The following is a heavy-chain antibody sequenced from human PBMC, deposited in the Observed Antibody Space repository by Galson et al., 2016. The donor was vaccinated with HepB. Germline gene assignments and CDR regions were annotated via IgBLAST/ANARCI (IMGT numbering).Heavy chain of an antibody. Sequence: SLRLSCAASGFTINSDYMTWVRQAPGKGLEWVSLIYIGGNTYYGDSVKGRFTVSRDTSRNTLYLQMNSLRAEDTAVYYCATVGGSTYGLRSDAFDIWGQGTLVTVSS. CDR1: GFTINSDY. CDR2: IYIGGNT. D-gene: IGHD2-8*01. J-gene: IGHJ3*02. V-gene: IGHV3-53*01. CDR3: ATVGGSTYGLRSDAFDI.